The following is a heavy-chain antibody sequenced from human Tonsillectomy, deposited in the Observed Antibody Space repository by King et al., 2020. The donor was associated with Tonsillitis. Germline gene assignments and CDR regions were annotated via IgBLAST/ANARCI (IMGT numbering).Heavy chain of an antibody. J-gene: IGHJ2*01. CDR2: IDEDGSVR. Sequence: VQLVESGGGLVQPGGSLRLSCTVSGFTFYNNWMSWVRQAPGKGPEWVANIDEDGSVRYYLDSVKDRFTISRDNSKNSLFLQMSTLRVEDTAIYYCATANCRSFDLWGRGTLVTVSS. CDR3: ATANCRSFDL. CDR1: GFTFYNNW. D-gene: IGHD1-1*01. V-gene: IGHV3-7*03.